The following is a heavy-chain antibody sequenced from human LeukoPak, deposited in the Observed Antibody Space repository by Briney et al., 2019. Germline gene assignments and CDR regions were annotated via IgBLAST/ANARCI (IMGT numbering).Heavy chain of an antibody. CDR3: ARGGGNYYDSSGYINY. J-gene: IGHJ4*02. CDR2: IKQDGSEK. V-gene: IGHV3-7*01. CDR1: GFTFSSYW. Sequence: GGFLRLSCAASGFTFSSYWMSWVRQAPGKGLEWVANIKQDGSEKYYVDSVKGRFTISRDNAKNSLYLQMNSLRAEDTAVYYCARGGGNYYDSSGYINYWGQGTLVTVSS. D-gene: IGHD3-22*01.